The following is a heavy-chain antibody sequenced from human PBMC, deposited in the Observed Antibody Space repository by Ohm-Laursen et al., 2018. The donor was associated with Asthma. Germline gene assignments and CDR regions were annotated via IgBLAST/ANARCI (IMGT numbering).Heavy chain of an antibody. CDR3: ARDPITYDSSGYYPADAFDI. CDR1: GYTFTSYY. Sequence: GPSVKVSCKASGYTFTSYYMHWVRQAPGQGLEWMGIINPSGGSTSYAQKFQGRVTMTRDTSTSTVYMELSSLRSEDTAVYYCARDPITYDSSGYYPADAFDIWGQGTMVTVSS. J-gene: IGHJ3*02. CDR2: INPSGGST. D-gene: IGHD3-22*01. V-gene: IGHV1-46*01.